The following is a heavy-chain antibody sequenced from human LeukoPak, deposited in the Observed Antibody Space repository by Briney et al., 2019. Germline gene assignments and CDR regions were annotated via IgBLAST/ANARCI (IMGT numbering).Heavy chain of an antibody. D-gene: IGHD4-17*01. CDR2: IYYSGST. CDR1: GGSISSYY. J-gene: IGHJ5*02. Sequence: SETLSLTCTVSGGSISSYYWSWIRQPPGKGLEWTGYIYYSGSTNYNPSLKSRVTISVDTSKNQFSLKLSSVTAADTAVYYCARVSSLRSFDPWGQGTLVTVSS. CDR3: ARVSSLRSFDP. V-gene: IGHV4-59*01.